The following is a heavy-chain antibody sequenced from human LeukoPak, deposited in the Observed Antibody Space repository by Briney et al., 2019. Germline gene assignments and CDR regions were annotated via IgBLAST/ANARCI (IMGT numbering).Heavy chain of an antibody. D-gene: IGHD3-9*01. CDR3: ARGIVTGYMYYFDY. V-gene: IGHV1-69*13. J-gene: IGHJ4*02. CDR1: GGTFTPFA. CDR2: INPIFRTP. Sequence: PGRASCKALGGTFTPFALSWCRQAPGHGLRCWGGINPIFRTPNYAQKFQGRVTITADESTSTAYMELNSLRSEDTAVYYCARGIVTGYMYYFDYWGQGTLVTVSS.